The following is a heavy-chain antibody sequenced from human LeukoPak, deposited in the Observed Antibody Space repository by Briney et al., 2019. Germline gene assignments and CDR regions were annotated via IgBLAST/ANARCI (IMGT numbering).Heavy chain of an antibody. CDR2: IYYSGST. Sequence: SEALSLTCTVSGGSISRSSYYWGWIRQPPGKGLEWIGSIYYSGSTYYNPSLKSRVTISVDASKNHFSLKLSSVTAADTAVYYCARDLGIAAAGYFDYWGQGTLVTVSS. CDR3: ARDLGIAAAGYFDY. CDR1: GGSISRSSYY. D-gene: IGHD6-13*01. V-gene: IGHV4-39*07. J-gene: IGHJ4*02.